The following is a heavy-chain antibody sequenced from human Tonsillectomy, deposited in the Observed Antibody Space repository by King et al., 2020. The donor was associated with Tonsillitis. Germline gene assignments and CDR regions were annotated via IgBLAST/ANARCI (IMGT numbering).Heavy chain of an antibody. CDR1: GGTFSSYA. V-gene: IGHV1-69*01. D-gene: IGHD6-13*01. CDR3: ATRLMDMLEQQLPYFDY. Sequence: QLVQSGAEVKKPGSSVKVSCKASGGTFSSYAISWVRQAPGQGLEWMGGIIPIFGTANYAQKFQGRVTITADDSTSTAYMELSSLRSEDTAVYYCATRLMDMLEQQLPYFDYWGQGTLVTVSS. CDR2: IIPIFGTA. J-gene: IGHJ4*02.